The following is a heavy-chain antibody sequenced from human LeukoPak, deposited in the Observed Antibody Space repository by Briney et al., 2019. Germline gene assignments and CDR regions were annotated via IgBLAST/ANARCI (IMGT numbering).Heavy chain of an antibody. D-gene: IGHD5-24*01. Sequence: GGSLRLSCAASGFTFSSYSMNWVRQAPGKGLEWVSYISSSSSTIYYADSVKGRFTISRDNAKNSLYLQMNSLRAEDTAVYYCARDTPSRVEMATITRGRYYYYGMDVWGQGTTVTVSS. CDR3: ARDTPSRVEMATITRGRYYYYGMDV. V-gene: IGHV3-48*04. CDR2: ISSSSSTI. CDR1: GFTFSSYS. J-gene: IGHJ6*02.